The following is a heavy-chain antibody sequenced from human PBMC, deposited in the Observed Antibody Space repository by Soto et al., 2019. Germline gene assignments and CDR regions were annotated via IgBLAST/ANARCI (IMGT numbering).Heavy chain of an antibody. J-gene: IGHJ4*02. CDR3: ARDHAGDSHLDY. D-gene: IGHD2-21*02. Sequence: GGSLRLSCAASGFTFSSYGMHWVRQAPGKGLEWVAVIWYDGSNKYYADSVKGRFTISRDNSKNTLYLQMNSLRAEDTAVYYCARDHAGDSHLDYWGQGTLVTVSS. V-gene: IGHV3-33*01. CDR2: IWYDGSNK. CDR1: GFTFSSYG.